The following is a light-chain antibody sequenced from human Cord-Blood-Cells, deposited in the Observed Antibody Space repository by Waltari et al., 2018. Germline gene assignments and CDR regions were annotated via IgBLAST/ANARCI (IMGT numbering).Light chain of an antibody. Sequence: EIVMTQSPATLSVSPGERATLPCRASRSVSSNLAWYQQKPGQAPRPLIYGASTRATGIPDRFSGSGSGTEFTLTISSLQSEDFAVYYCQQYNNWPGTFGQGTKVEIK. CDR2: GAS. V-gene: IGKV3-15*01. CDR3: QQYNNWPGT. CDR1: RSVSSN. J-gene: IGKJ1*01.